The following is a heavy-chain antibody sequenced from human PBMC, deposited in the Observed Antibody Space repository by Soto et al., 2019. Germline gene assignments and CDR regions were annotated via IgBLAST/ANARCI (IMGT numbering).Heavy chain of an antibody. CDR2: IYSGGDT. V-gene: IGHV3-53*04. CDR1: GFAVRHNY. J-gene: IGHJ6*04. Sequence: EVQLVESGGGLVQPGGSLRLSCTASGFAVRHNYMTWVRQAPGKGLEWVSLIYSGGDTAYPYSGKGRFTTSRHTSQNTLYPQMNSLRAEDTAVYYCARKTDAIASGGDVWGKGTAVTVSS. CDR3: ARKTDAIASGGDV. D-gene: IGHD3-16*01.